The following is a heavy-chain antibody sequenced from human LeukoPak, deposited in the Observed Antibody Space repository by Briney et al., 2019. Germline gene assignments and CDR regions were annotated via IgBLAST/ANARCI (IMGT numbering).Heavy chain of an antibody. CDR3: ARELVVVVPAAISRAGYYMDV. CDR2: ISAYNGNT. J-gene: IGHJ6*03. CDR1: GYTFTIYG. D-gene: IGHD2-2*01. V-gene: IGHV1-18*01. Sequence: GASVKVSCKASGYTFTIYGISWVRQAPGQGLELMGLISAYNGNTNYAQKLQGRGTMTTDTSTSTAYMDLRSLRSDDTAVYYCARELVVVVPAAISRAGYYMDVWGKGTTVAVSS.